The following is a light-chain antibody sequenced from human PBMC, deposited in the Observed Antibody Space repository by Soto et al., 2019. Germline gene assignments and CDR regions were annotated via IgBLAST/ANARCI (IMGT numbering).Light chain of an antibody. CDR1: SSDVGGYNY. V-gene: IGLV2-14*01. J-gene: IGLJ1*01. CDR3: SSYTSSRTLAGYV. Sequence: QSVLTQPASVSGSPGQSITISCTGTSSDVGGYNYVSWYQQHPGKAPKLMIYDVSNRPSGVSNRFSGSKSGNTASLTISGLQAEDEADYYCSSYTSSRTLAGYVFGTGTKLTVL. CDR2: DVS.